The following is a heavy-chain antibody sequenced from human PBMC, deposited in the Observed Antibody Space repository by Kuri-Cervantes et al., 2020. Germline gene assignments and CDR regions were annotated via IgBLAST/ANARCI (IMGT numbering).Heavy chain of an antibody. CDR2: ISSNGGST. Sequence: GESLKISCAASGFTFSSYGMHWVRQAPGKGLEYVSAISSNGGSTYYADSVKGRFTISRDNAKRSVYLQMNSLTVEDTALYFCVKTNGGGYYYYYYMDVWGKGTTVTVSS. CDR3: VKTNGGGYYYYYYMDV. D-gene: IGHD4-23*01. CDR1: GFTFSSYG. J-gene: IGHJ6*03. V-gene: IGHV3-64D*06.